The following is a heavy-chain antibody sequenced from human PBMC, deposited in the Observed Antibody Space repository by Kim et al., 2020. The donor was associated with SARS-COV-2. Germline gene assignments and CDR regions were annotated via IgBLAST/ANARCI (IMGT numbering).Heavy chain of an antibody. CDR2: ISGSGGST. V-gene: IGHV3-23*01. CDR3: AKVRYYYDSSGYYSPIDY. Sequence: GGSLRLSCAASGFTFSSYAMSWVRQAPGKGLEWVSAISGSGGSTYYADSVKGRFTISRDNSKNTLYLQMNSLRAEDTAVYYCAKVRYYYDSSGYYSPIDYWGQGTLVTVSS. CDR1: GFTFSSYA. D-gene: IGHD3-22*01. J-gene: IGHJ4*02.